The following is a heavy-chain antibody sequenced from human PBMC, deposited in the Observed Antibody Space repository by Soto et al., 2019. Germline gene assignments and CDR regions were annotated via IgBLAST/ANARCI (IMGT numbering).Heavy chain of an antibody. Sequence: QVQLVESGGGVVQPGRSLRLSCAVSGFTVSTSGMHWVRQAPGKGLGWVAVISRDGGTKFYADSVKGRFTISRDNSRNTLFLEMNSLRGDDMAVYYCTGEVASGYWGQGTLVTVSS. CDR2: ISRDGGTK. V-gene: IGHV3-30*03. CDR1: GFTVSTSG. CDR3: TGEVASGY. D-gene: IGHD2-8*02. J-gene: IGHJ4*02.